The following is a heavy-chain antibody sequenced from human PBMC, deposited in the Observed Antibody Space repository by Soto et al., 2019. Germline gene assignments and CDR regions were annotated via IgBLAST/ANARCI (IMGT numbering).Heavy chain of an antibody. CDR2: FSSGGGGT. CDR1: GFTFSNYA. D-gene: IGHD3-3*01. CDR3: ARDPAGITIFGVVISEYYYGMDV. Sequence: PGGSLRLSCTASGFTFSNYAMSWVRQAPGKGLEWVSTFSSGGGGTYYADSVKGRFTISRDNSKNTLSLQMNSLRAEDTAVYYCARDPAGITIFGVVISEYYYGMDVWGQGTTVTVSS. J-gene: IGHJ6*02. V-gene: IGHV3-23*01.